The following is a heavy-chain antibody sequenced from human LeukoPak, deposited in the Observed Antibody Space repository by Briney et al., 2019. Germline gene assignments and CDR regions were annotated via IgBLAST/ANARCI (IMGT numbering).Heavy chain of an antibody. V-gene: IGHV3-15*01. Sequence: KTDGGTTDYAAPVKGRFTISRDDSKNTLYLQMNSLKTEDTAVYFCATPLFIAVAGPADAFDIWGQGTMVTVSS. J-gene: IGHJ3*02. D-gene: IGHD6-19*01. CDR2: KTDGGTT. CDR3: ATPLFIAVAGPADAFDI.